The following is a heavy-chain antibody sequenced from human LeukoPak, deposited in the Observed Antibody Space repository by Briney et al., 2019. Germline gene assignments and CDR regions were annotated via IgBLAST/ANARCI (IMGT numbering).Heavy chain of an antibody. V-gene: IGHV3-7*01. CDR3: ARVVSEWYSSGWFLSYFDY. Sequence: GGSLRLSCAASGFTFSSYWMSWVRQAPGKGLEWVANIKQDGSEKYYVDSVKGRFTISRDNAKSSLYLQMNSLRAEDTAVYYCARVVSEWYSSGWFLSYFDYWGQGTLVTVSS. CDR2: IKQDGSEK. J-gene: IGHJ4*02. CDR1: GFTFSSYW. D-gene: IGHD6-19*01.